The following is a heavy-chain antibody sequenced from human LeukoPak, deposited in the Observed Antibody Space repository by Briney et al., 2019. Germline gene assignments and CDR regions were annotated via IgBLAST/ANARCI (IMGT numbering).Heavy chain of an antibody. Sequence: SQTLSLTCTVSGGSISSGDYYWSWIRQPPGKGLEWLGYIYYSGSTYYNPSLKSRVTISVNTPKNQFSLKLSSVTAADTAVYYCARADTAMVGPYFDYWGQGTLVTVSS. J-gene: IGHJ4*02. CDR2: IYYSGST. CDR3: ARADTAMVGPYFDY. CDR1: GGSISSGDYY. D-gene: IGHD5-18*01. V-gene: IGHV4-30-4*01.